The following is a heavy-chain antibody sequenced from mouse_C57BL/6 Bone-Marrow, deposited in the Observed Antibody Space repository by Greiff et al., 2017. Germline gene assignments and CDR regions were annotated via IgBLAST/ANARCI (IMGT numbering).Heavy chain of an antibody. CDR1: GYTFTSYW. J-gene: IGHJ1*03. Sequence: QVQLQQPGAELVRPGSSVKLSCKASGYTFTSYWMDWVKQRPGQGLEWIGNIYPSDSETHYNQKFKDKATLTVDKSSSTAYMQLSSLTSEDSAVYFCAIYYYGSSYEWYFDVWGTGTTVTVSS. CDR3: AIYYYGSSYEWYFDV. V-gene: IGHV1-61*01. CDR2: IYPSDSET. D-gene: IGHD1-1*01.